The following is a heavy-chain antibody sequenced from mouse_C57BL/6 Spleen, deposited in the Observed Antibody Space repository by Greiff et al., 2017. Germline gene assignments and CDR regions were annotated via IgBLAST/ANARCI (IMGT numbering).Heavy chain of an antibody. Sequence: EVQGVASEGGLVQPGSSMKLSCTASGFTFSDYYMAWVRQAPEKGLEWVANINYDGSSTYYLDSLTSRFIISRYNAKNILDLQMSSLKSEDTATYYGARVAYYSNIYYAMDYWGQGTSATVSS. CDR3: ARVAYYSNIYYAMDY. CDR1: GFTFSDYY. D-gene: IGHD2-5*01. J-gene: IGHJ4*01. V-gene: IGHV5-16*01. CDR2: INYDGSST.